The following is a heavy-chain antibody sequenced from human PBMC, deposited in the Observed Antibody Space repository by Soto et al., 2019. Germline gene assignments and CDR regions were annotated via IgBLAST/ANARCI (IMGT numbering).Heavy chain of an antibody. D-gene: IGHD2-8*01. CDR1: GFTFSNYW. J-gene: IGHJ4*02. CDR2: INNDGSRT. CDR3: GTNFEY. V-gene: IGHV3-74*01. Sequence: GGSLRLSCAASGFTFSNYWIHWVRQVPGEGLVWVSSINNDGSRTWYADSVRGRIAMSRDNARNLVSLQMNSLRDEDTAVYYCGTNFEYWGQGALVTVSS.